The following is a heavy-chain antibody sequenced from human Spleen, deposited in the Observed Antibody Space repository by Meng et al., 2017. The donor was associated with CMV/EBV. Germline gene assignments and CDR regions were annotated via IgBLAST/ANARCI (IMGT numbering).Heavy chain of an antibody. J-gene: IGHJ3*02. Sequence: GESLKISCAASGFTFSSYSMNWVRQAPGKGLEWVSSISSSSSYIYYADSVKGRFTISRDNAKNSLYLQMNSLRAEDTAVYYCARSGIGDAFDIWGRGTMVTVSS. CDR3: ARSGIGDAFDI. CDR2: ISSSSSYI. V-gene: IGHV3-21*01. D-gene: IGHD2-15*01. CDR1: GFTFSSYS.